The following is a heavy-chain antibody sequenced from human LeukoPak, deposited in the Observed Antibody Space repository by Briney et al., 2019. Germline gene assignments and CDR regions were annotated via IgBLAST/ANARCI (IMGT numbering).Heavy chain of an antibody. CDR3: ANLGSSSGWYGGRSGAFDI. CDR1: GFTFDDYA. J-gene: IGHJ3*02. D-gene: IGHD6-19*01. CDR2: ISWNSGSI. V-gene: IGHV3-9*01. Sequence: GGSLRLSCAASGFTFDDYAMHWVRQAPGKGLEWVSGISWNSGSIGYADSVKGRFTISRDNAKNSLYLQMNSLRAEDTALYYCANLGSSSGWYGGRSGAFDIWGQGTMVTVSS.